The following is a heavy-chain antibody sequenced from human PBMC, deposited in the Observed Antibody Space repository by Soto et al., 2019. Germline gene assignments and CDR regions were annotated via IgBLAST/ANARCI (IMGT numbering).Heavy chain of an antibody. CDR2: LSDSGGSI. D-gene: IGHD6-13*01. J-gene: IGHJ4*02. V-gene: IGHV3-23*01. CDR1: GFTFSSHA. CDR3: AKVSSSWYAGFFDL. Sequence: EVQLLESGGGLVQPGGSLRLSCTASGFTFSSHAMTWVRQAPGKGLEWVSGLSDSGGSIYYADSVKGRFTISRDNSMNTLYLQMKTLRAEDTAVYYCAKVSSSWYAGFFDLWGQGTLVTVSS.